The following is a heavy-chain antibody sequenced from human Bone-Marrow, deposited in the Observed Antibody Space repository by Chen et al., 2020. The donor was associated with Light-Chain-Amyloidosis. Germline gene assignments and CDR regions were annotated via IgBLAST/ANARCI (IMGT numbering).Heavy chain of an antibody. Sequence: EVQLVESGGGLIQPGGSLRLSCVASGLSVTNTYLAWVRQAPGKGLEWVSVIYDYGKTHYADSVKGRSTISRESFKNTLYLQLTKMRVDDTAMYHCARDRGAPNFWFDSWGPGTLVTVSS. CDR3: ARDRGAPNFWFDS. D-gene: IGHD1-26*01. CDR1: GLSVTNTY. CDR2: IYDYGKT. V-gene: IGHV3-53*01. J-gene: IGHJ5*01.